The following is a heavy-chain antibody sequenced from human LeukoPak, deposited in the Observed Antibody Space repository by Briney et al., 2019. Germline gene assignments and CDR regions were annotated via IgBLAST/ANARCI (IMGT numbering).Heavy chain of an antibody. CDR2: ISSSGSST. CDR1: GFTFSNYE. D-gene: IGHD1-26*01. V-gene: IGHV3-48*03. CDR3: AREDGSQLDY. Sequence: GGSLRLSCATSGFTFSNYEMSWVRQTPGKGLVWVWYISSSGSSTYYADSVKGRFTISRDNAKSSLCLQMDSLRAGDTAVYYCAREDGSQLDYWGRGTLVTVSS. J-gene: IGHJ4*02.